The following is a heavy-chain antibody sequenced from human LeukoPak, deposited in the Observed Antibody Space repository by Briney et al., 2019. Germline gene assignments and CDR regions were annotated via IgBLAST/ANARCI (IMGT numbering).Heavy chain of an antibody. CDR2: ISDDGNNK. Sequence: PGKSLRLSCSASGFTFNTYSIQWVRQAPGKGLEWVAVISDDGNNKYYADSVKGRFTISRDNSKNTVNLQMNSLRAEDTAVYYCARDLTGDYFDYWGQGTLVTVSS. V-gene: IGHV3-30-3*01. CDR1: GFTFNTYS. D-gene: IGHD3-9*01. J-gene: IGHJ4*02. CDR3: ARDLTGDYFDY.